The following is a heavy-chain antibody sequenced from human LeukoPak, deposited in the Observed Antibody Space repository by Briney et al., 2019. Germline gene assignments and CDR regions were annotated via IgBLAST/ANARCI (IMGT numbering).Heavy chain of an antibody. CDR3: ARDEKRYSYGNEFDY. CDR1: GFTFSSYW. J-gene: IGHJ4*02. V-gene: IGHV3-7*01. Sequence: GGSLRLSCAASGFTFSSYWMSWVRQAPGKGLEWVANIKQDGSEKYYVDSVKGRFTISRDNARNSLYLQMNSLRAEDTAVYYCARDEKRYSYGNEFDYWGQGTLVTVSS. CDR2: IKQDGSEK. D-gene: IGHD5-18*01.